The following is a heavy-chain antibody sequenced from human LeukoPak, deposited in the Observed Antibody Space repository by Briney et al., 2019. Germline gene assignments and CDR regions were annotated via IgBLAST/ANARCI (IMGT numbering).Heavy chain of an antibody. CDR1: GYAFTSYY. D-gene: IGHD3-9*01. V-gene: IGHV1-46*01. CDR2: INPSGGFT. J-gene: IGHJ4*02. Sequence: GASVKVSCKASGYAFTSYYMHWVRQAPGQGLEWMGIINPSGGFTIYAQKFQGRVTMTRDTSTSTVYMELSSLGSEDTAVYYCARDGGYDILTGYCNYWGQGTLVTVSS. CDR3: ARDGGYDILTGYCNY.